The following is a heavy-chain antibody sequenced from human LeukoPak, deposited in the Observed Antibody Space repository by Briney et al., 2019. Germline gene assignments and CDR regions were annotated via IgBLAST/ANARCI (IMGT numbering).Heavy chain of an antibody. J-gene: IGHJ4*02. Sequence: GGSLRLSCAASGFTFSSYGMHWVRQAPGKGLEWVTVISYDGSNKYYADSVKGRFTISRDNSKNTLYLQMNSLRAEDTAVYYCAKEVAATILDYWGQGTLVTVSS. CDR1: GFTFSSYG. V-gene: IGHV3-30*18. CDR2: ISYDGSNK. CDR3: AKEVAATILDY. D-gene: IGHD6-13*01.